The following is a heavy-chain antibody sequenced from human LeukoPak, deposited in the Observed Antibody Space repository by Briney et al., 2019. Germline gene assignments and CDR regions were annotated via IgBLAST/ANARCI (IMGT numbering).Heavy chain of an antibody. D-gene: IGHD2-21*01. Sequence: PGGSLRLSCAASGFTLSSYWMSWVRQAPGKGLEWVANINEDGSEKNFVDSVKGRFTISRDNAKNSLYPQMDSLRADDTAVYYCATYRGLDFGGQGTLVTVSS. CDR1: GFTLSSYW. CDR3: ATYRGLDF. J-gene: IGHJ4*02. V-gene: IGHV3-7*01. CDR2: INEDGSEK.